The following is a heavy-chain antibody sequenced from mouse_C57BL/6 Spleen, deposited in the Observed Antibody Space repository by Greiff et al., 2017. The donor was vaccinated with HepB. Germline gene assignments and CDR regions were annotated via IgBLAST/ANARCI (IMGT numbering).Heavy chain of an antibody. CDR1: GYTFTDYE. Sequence: VQLQQSGAELVRPGASVTLSCKASGYTFTDYEMHWVKQTPVHGLEWIGAIDPETGGTAYNQKFMGKAILTADKSSSTAYMELRSLTSEDSAVYYCTVLLRSMDYWGQGTSVTVSS. V-gene: IGHV1-15*01. CDR2: IDPETGGT. D-gene: IGHD1-1*01. J-gene: IGHJ4*01. CDR3: TVLLRSMDY.